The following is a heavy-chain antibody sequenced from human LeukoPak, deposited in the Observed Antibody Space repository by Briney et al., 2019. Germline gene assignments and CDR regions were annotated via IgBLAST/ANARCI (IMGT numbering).Heavy chain of an antibody. J-gene: IGHJ4*02. CDR1: GFTFSSYG. Sequence: GRSLRLSCVASGFTFSSYGMHWVRQAPGKGLEWVAVIWYDGSNKNCADSVKGRFTISRDNSKNTLYLQMNSLRAEDTAVYYCAKDSNESLGYWGQGTLVTVSS. CDR2: IWYDGSNK. D-gene: IGHD2-2*01. V-gene: IGHV3-33*06. CDR3: AKDSNESLGY.